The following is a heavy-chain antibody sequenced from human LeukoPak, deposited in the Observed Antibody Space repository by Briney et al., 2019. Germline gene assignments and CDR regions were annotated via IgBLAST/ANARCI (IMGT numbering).Heavy chain of an antibody. V-gene: IGHV3-7*04. D-gene: IGHD3-22*01. Sequence: GGSLRLSCAASGFTLSGYWMTWVRQGPGKGLEWVANINRDGGQRSYVDSVKGRFAIFRDNAKNSLYLQMSSLKTEDTAVYYCARDISPDDYFDSHKCYYDAFDIWGQGTLVTVSS. CDR2: INRDGGQR. J-gene: IGHJ3*02. CDR1: GFTLSGYW. CDR3: ARDISPDDYFDSHKCYYDAFDI.